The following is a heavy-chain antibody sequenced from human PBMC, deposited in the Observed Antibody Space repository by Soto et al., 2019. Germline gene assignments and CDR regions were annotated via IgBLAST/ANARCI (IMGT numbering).Heavy chain of an antibody. D-gene: IGHD3-22*01. J-gene: IGHJ6*02. Sequence: HPGGSLRLSCAASGFTFSIYGMHWVRHAPGKGLEWVAVIWYDGSNKYYADSVKGRFTISRDNSKNTLYLQMNSLRAEDTAVYYCARATYSNYDSSGYYYSYYYYGMDVWGQGTTVTVSS. CDR2: IWYDGSNK. CDR3: ARATYSNYDSSGYYYSYYYYGMDV. CDR1: GFTFSIYG. V-gene: IGHV3-33*01.